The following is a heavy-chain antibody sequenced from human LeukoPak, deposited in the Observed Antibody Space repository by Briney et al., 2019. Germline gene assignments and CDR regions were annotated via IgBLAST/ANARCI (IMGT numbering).Heavy chain of an antibody. CDR2: IYYSGST. J-gene: IGHJ2*01. CDR3: ARGSSGYYWYFDL. CDR1: GGSISSYY. D-gene: IGHD3-22*01. Sequence: SETLSLTCTVSGGSISSYYWSWIRQPPGKGLEWIGYIYYSGSTNYNPSLKSRVTISVDTSKNQFSLKLSSVTAADTAVYYCARGSSGYYWYFDLWGRGTLVTVSS. V-gene: IGHV4-59*12.